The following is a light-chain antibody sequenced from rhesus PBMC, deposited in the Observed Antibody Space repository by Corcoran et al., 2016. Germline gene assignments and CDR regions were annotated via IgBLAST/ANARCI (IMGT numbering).Light chain of an antibody. CDR3: LQAYSTPWT. Sequence: DIQMTQSPSSLSTSVGDRVTITCRASQGISDYLNWYQQKPGKALKRLIYAASSLESGVPSRFSGIGSGTDFTLTISGLQPEDSAAYYCLQAYSTPWTFGQGTKVEIK. CDR1: QGISDY. J-gene: IGKJ1*01. V-gene: IGKV1-36*02. CDR2: AAS.